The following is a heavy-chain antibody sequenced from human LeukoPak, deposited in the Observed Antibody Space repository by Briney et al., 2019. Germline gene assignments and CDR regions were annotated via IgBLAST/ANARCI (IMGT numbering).Heavy chain of an antibody. CDR2: ISGSGGST. CDR3: ARDLLSDIVVVPAAMGD. CDR1: GFTFSSYA. D-gene: IGHD2-2*01. Sequence: GGSLRLSCAASGFTFSSYAMSWVRQAPGKGLEWVSAISGSGGSTYYADSVKGRFTISRDNSKNTLYLQMNSLRAEDTAVYYCARDLLSDIVVVPAAMGDWGQGTLVTVSS. J-gene: IGHJ4*02. V-gene: IGHV3-23*01.